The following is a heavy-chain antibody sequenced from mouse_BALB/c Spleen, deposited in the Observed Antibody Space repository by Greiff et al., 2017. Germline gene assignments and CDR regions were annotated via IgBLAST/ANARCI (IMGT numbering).Heavy chain of an antibody. D-gene: IGHD2-3*01. CDR1: GYNFTSYW. V-gene: IGHV1-55*01. CDR3: ARSGGWLLPFAY. J-gene: IGHJ3*01. CDR2: IYPGSGST. Sequence: QVQLQQPGAELVKPGTSVKLSCKASGYNFTSYWINWVKLRPGQGLEWIGDIYPGSGSTNYNEKFKSKATLTVDTSSSTAYMQLSSLASEDSALYYCARSGGWLLPFAYWGQGTLVTVSA.